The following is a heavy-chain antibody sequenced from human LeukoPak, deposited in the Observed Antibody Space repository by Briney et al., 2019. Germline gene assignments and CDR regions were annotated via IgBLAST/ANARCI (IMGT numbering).Heavy chain of an antibody. CDR1: GASISSYSSY. CDR2: MYYSGNN. J-gene: IGHJ5*02. Sequence: SETLSLTCTVSGASISSYSSYWGWIRQPPGKGLEWIGNMYYSGNNYSNPSLKSRVTISIDTSKNQFSLKLSSVTAADTAVYYCARTIPPGRYCSSTSCFSRWFDPWGQGTLVTVSS. D-gene: IGHD2-2*01. V-gene: IGHV4-39*07. CDR3: ARTIPPGRYCSSTSCFSRWFDP.